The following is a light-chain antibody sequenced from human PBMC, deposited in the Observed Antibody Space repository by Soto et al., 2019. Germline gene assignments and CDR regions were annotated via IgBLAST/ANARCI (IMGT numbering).Light chain of an antibody. Sequence: QSVLTQSPSASASLGASVKLTCTLSSGHSNYAIAWHQQQPEKGPRYLMRVNNDGSHIKGDGIPDRFSGSSSGAERYLTISSLQSEDEADYYCQTWGTGYWVFGGGTKVTVL. CDR2: VNNDGSH. V-gene: IGLV4-69*01. CDR1: SGHSNYA. CDR3: QTWGTGYWV. J-gene: IGLJ3*02.